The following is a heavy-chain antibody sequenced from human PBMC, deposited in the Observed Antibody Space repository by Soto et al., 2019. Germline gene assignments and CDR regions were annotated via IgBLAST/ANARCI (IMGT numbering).Heavy chain of an antibody. CDR3: ARTARDDAFDI. CDR1: GFTFSSYW. CDR2: IKQDGSEK. Sequence: EVQLVESGGGLVQPGGSLRLSCAASGFTFSSYWMSWVRQAPGKGLEWVANIKQDGSEKYYVDSVKGRFTISRDNAKNSLYPQMNSLRAEDTAVYYCARTARDDAFDIWGQGTMVTVSS. J-gene: IGHJ3*02. V-gene: IGHV3-7*05.